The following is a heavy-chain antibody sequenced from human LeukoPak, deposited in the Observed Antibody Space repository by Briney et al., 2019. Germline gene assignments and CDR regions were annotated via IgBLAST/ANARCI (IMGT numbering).Heavy chain of an antibody. J-gene: IGHJ4*02. CDR1: GFTFSSYW. CDR3: ARRKAGFIDY. CDR2: INQGGSEK. V-gene: IGHV3-7*01. Sequence: SGGSLRLSCAASGFTFSSYWMNWVRQAPGKGLEWVANINQGGSEKYYVDSVKGRFTISRDNAKNTLFLQMNSLRADDTAVYYCARRKAGFIDYWGQGTLVTVSS. D-gene: IGHD6-19*01.